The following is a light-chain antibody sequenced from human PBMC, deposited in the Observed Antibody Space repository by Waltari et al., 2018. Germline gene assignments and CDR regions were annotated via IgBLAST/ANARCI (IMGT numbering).Light chain of an antibody. CDR2: DVS. V-gene: IGLV2-11*01. Sequence: QSALTQPRSVSGSPGQSVTISCTGPSTVAGVYSYVSWYQQHPGKAPKLMIHDVSKRPSGVPDRFSGSKSGNTASLTISGLQAEDEADYYCCSYAGSYTYVFGTGTKVTVL. J-gene: IGLJ1*01. CDR1: STVAGVYSY. CDR3: CSYAGSYTYV.